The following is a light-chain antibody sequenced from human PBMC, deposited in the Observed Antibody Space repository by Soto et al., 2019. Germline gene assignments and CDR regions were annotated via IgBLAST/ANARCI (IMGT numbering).Light chain of an antibody. CDR2: DNN. CDR3: GTWDSSLSAGV. V-gene: IGLV1-51*01. J-gene: IGLJ1*01. Sequence: QSALTQPPSVSAAPGQKVTISCSGSSSNIGNNYVSWYQQLPGTAPKLLIYDNNKRPSGIPDRFSGSKSGTSATLGITGLQTGDEADYYCGTWDSSLSAGVFGTGTK. CDR1: SSNIGNNY.